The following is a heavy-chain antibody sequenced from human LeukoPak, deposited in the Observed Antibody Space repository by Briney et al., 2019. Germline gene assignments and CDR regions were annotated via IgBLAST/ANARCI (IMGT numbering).Heavy chain of an antibody. CDR3: AKMRQWFGESENYFHY. CDR2: IAGNGTST. CDR1: GFTFSSYA. D-gene: IGHD3-10*01. V-gene: IGHV3-23*01. J-gene: IGHJ4*02. Sequence: GGSLRLSCAASGFTFSSYAMSWVRQAPGKGLQWVSGIAGNGTSTYFADSAKGRFTISRDNSKNTLYLQMNSLSPEDTAVYYCAKMRQWFGESENYFHYWGQGTLVTVSS.